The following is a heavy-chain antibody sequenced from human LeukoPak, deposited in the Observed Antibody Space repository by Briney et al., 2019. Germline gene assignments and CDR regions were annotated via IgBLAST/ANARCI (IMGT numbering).Heavy chain of an antibody. CDR3: ARDGEWELLRGIGLDY. CDR1: GFTSSSYS. CDR2: ISSSSSTI. Sequence: SGGPLRLSCAASGFTSSSYSMNWVRQAPGKGLEWVSYISSSSSTIYYADSVKGRFTISRDNAKNSLYLQMNSLRAEDTAVYYRARDGEWELLRGIGLDYWGQGTLVTVSS. D-gene: IGHD1-26*01. J-gene: IGHJ4*02. V-gene: IGHV3-48*01.